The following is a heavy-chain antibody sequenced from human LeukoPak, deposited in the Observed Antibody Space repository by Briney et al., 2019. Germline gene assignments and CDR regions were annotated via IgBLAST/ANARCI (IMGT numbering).Heavy chain of an antibody. CDR1: GFTFSSCS. D-gene: IGHD2-2*01. CDR3: VRVVSGFRYYFDY. J-gene: IGHJ4*02. CDR2: ISTSSSYI. V-gene: IGHV3-21*04. Sequence: PGGSLRLSCAASGFTFSSCSMDWVRQAPGKGLEWVSSISTSSSYIYYADSVKGRFTISRDNSKNTLYLQMNSLRAEDTAVYYCVRVVSGFRYYFDYWGQGTLVTVSS.